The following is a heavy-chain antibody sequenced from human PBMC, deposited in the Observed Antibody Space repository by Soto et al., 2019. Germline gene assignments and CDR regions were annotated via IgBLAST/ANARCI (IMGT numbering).Heavy chain of an antibody. V-gene: IGHV1-18*01. J-gene: IGHJ4*02. CDR3: ARGVRYSSGRHFDY. CDR2: ISAYNGNT. Sequence: ASVKVSCKGSAYTFTSYVLVLVLPATEQGLEWMGWISAYNGNTNYAQKLQGRVTMTTDTSTSTAYMELRSLRSDDTAVYLCARGVRYSSGRHFDYWGQGTLVTVS. CDR1: AYTFTSYV. D-gene: IGHD6-19*01.